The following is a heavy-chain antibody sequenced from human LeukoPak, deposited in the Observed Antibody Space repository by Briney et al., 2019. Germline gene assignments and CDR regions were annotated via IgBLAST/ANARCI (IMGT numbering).Heavy chain of an antibody. D-gene: IGHD3-10*01. Sequence: GGSLRLSCAASGFTFDDYATHWVRQAPGKGLEWVSGISWNSGSIGYADSVKGRFTISRDNAKNSLYLQMNSLRAEDTALYYCAKLGGYYYGSGRSHDYWGQGTLVTVSS. CDR3: AKLGGYYYGSGRSHDY. CDR1: GFTFDDYA. J-gene: IGHJ4*02. CDR2: ISWNSGSI. V-gene: IGHV3-9*01.